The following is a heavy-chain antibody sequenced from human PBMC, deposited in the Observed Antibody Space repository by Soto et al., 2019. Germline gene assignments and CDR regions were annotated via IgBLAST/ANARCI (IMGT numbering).Heavy chain of an antibody. CDR3: ARDNSPGAILPSDY. J-gene: IGHJ4*02. CDR1: GFTFSSYA. D-gene: IGHD1-26*01. CDR2: ISYDGSNK. Sequence: QVQLVESGGGVVQPGRSLRLSCAASGFTFSSYAMHWVRQAPGKGLEWVAVISYDGSNKYYADSVKGRFTISRDNSKNTLYLQMNSLRAEDTAVYYCARDNSPGAILPSDYWAQGTLVTVSS. V-gene: IGHV3-30-3*01.